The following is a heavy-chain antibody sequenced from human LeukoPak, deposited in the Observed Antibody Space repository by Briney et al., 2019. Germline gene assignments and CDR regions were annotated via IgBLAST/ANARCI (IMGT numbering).Heavy chain of an antibody. V-gene: IGHV3-21*01. D-gene: IGHD6-13*01. CDR2: ISTSSSYI. J-gene: IGHJ4*02. CDR3: ARREGGSSWYYFDY. CDR1: GFTFSGYT. Sequence: AGGSLRLSCAASGFTFSGYTMDWVRQAPGKGLEWVSSISTSSSYIYYADSVKGRFTISRDNAKNSVSLQMSTLRAEDTAVYYCARREGGSSWYYFDYWGQGTLVTVSS.